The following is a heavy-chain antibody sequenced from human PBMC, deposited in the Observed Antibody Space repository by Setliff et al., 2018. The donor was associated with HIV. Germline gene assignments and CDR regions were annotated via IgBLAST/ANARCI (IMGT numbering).Heavy chain of an antibody. J-gene: IGHJ2*01. CDR1: GFSLSTSGMC. CDR3: ARHGYSTYWYFDL. CDR2: IDWDDDK. V-gene: IGHV2-70*11. Sequence: GSGPTLVNPGESPGTCTFSGFSLSTSGMCVSWIRQPPGKALEWLARIDWDDDKYYSTSLKTRLTISKDTSKNQVVLTMTNMDPVDTATYYCARHGYSTYWYFDLWGRGTLVTVSS. D-gene: IGHD6-13*01.